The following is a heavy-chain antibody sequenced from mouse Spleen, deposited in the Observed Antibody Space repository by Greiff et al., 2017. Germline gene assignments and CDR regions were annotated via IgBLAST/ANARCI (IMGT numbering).Heavy chain of an antibody. J-gene: IGHJ4*01. V-gene: IGHV1-69*01. Sequence: VQLQQSGAELVMPGASVKLSCKASGYTFTSYWMHWVKQRPGQGLEWIGEIDPSDSYTNYNQKFKGKATLTVDKSSSTAYMQLSSLTSEDSAVYYCASSPSSTVYYAMDYWGQGTSVTVSS. CDR3: ASSPSSTVYYAMDY. CDR1: GYTFTSYW. CDR2: IDPSDSYT. D-gene: IGHD1-1*01.